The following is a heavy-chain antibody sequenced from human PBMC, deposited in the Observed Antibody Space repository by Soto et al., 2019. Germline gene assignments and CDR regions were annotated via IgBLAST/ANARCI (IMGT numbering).Heavy chain of an antibody. CDR1: GGSISSYY. D-gene: IGHD3-10*01. CDR2: MYNSGST. Sequence: QVHLQESAPGLGKPSEPRSLTCTVSGGSISSYYWTWIRQPPGKGLEWLGFMYNSGSTHYNPSLKSRVTISLDTSKNQFSLNLRSVTAADTAVYYCASMGYHYGSGSYPLDYWGQGTLVTVSS. V-gene: IGHV4-59*08. CDR3: ASMGYHYGSGSYPLDY. J-gene: IGHJ4*02.